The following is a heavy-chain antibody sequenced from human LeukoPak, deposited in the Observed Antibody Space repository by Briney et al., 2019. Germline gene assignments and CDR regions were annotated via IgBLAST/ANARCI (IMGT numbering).Heavy chain of an antibody. CDR2: LSGSGITT. V-gene: IGHV3-23*01. D-gene: IGHD6-19*01. CDR3: AKGIYSSGWSYFDY. Sequence: GGSLRLSCAASGFTFSNSAMSWVRQAPGKGLEWVSTLSGSGITTYYADSVKGRFTISRDNSKNTLYLQVNSLRAEDTAEYYCAKGIYSSGWSYFDYWGHGTLVTVSS. CDR1: GFTFSNSA. J-gene: IGHJ4*01.